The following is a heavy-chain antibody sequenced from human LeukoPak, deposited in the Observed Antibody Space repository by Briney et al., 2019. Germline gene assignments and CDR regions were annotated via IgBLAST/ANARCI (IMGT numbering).Heavy chain of an antibody. V-gene: IGHV3-9*01. D-gene: IGHD6-19*01. Sequence: GGSLRLSCAASGFTFDEYAMHWVRQAPGKGLEWVSGISWNSGSKGYAGSVKGRFTISRDNAKNSLYLQMNSLRSEDTALYYCAKDNIRIVVAGTIDYWGRGTLVTVSS. CDR1: GFTFDEYA. CDR3: AKDNIRIVVAGTIDY. J-gene: IGHJ4*02. CDR2: ISWNSGSK.